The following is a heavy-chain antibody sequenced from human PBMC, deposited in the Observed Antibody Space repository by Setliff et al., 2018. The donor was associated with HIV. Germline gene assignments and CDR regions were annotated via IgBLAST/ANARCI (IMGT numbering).Heavy chain of an antibody. CDR3: AKPTIGIYPRSFDL. V-gene: IGHV3-23*01. CDR1: GFAFSTFD. J-gene: IGHJ3*01. Sequence: GALRLSCEASGFAFSTFDMNWVRQSPGKGLEWVSGVSPGSHTTYYAESVKGRFTVSRDDSNNMLFLQMTSLGDDDTAIYYCAKPTIGIYPRSFDLWGPGTMVTVS. CDR2: VSPGSHTT. D-gene: IGHD1-26*01.